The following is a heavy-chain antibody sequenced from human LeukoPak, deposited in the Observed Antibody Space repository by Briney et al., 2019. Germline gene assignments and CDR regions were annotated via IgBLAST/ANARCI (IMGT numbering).Heavy chain of an antibody. D-gene: IGHD3-10*01. J-gene: IGHJ4*01. V-gene: IGHV4-39*01. CDR2: IYNSGTT. CDR1: GDSISSTSYY. CDR3: ASRVYGLGSFNY. Sequence: PSETLSLTCSVSGDSISSTSYYWDWIRQPPGKGLEWIGSIYNSGTTYYNPSLKSRVTISVDTSKNQFSLKVSSVTAADTAVYYCASRVYGLGSFNYWGQGTLVTVSS.